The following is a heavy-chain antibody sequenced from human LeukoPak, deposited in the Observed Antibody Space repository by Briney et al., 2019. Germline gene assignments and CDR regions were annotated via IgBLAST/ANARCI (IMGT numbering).Heavy chain of an antibody. D-gene: IGHD3-22*01. V-gene: IGHV3-23*01. Sequence: GRSLRLSCAASGFTFSSHAMTWVRQAPGKGLEWASTISGSGDNTYHADSVKGRFTISRDSSKNTLYLQMNSLRAEDTAVYYCAKGRYESSGFNWAAWGQGTLVTVSS. CDR1: GFTFSSHA. CDR3: AKGRYESSGFNWAA. CDR2: ISGSGDNT. J-gene: IGHJ4*02.